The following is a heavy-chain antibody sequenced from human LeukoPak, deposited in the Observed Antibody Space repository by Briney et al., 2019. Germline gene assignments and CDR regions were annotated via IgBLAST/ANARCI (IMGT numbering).Heavy chain of an antibody. J-gene: IGHJ4*02. V-gene: IGHV3-74*01. CDR3: ARDRDWMISD. D-gene: IGHD1-1*01. CDR2: ISHDGNVI. Sequence: GWPLRLSCAASGFTFSSYVMHWVRQVPGQGLVWVSRISHDGNVIAYADSVKGRFTISRDNAKNTLYLQMNSLRDEDTAVYYCARDRDWMISDWGQGTLVIVSS. CDR1: GFTFSSYV.